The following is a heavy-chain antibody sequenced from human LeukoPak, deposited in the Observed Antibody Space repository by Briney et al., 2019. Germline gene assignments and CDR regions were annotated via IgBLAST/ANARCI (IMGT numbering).Heavy chain of an antibody. V-gene: IGHV3-48*01. J-gene: IGHJ6*03. CDR2: ISTGNSPV. CDR3: ARDEDSSSWTNYYYYYMDV. CDR1: GYTFSSYS. Sequence: GLSLRLSCAASGYTFSSYSMNWVRQAPGKGLEWISYISTGNSPVYYADSVKGRFTISRDNAKNSLYLQMNSLRAEDTAVYYCARDEDSSSWTNYYYYYMDVWGKGTTVTVSS. D-gene: IGHD6-13*01.